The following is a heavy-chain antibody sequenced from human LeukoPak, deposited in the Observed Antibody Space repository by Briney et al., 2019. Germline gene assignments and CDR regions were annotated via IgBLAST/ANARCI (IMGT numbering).Heavy chain of an antibody. CDR1: GFTFDDYA. CDR2: ISWNSGSI. Sequence: GGSLRLSCAASGFTFDDYAMHWVRQAPGKGLEWVSGISWNSGSIGYADSVKGRFTISRDNAKNSLYLQMNSLRDEDTAVYYCARDGMALYGMDVWGQGTTVTVSS. J-gene: IGHJ6*02. CDR3: ARDGMALYGMDV. D-gene: IGHD5-24*01. V-gene: IGHV3-9*01.